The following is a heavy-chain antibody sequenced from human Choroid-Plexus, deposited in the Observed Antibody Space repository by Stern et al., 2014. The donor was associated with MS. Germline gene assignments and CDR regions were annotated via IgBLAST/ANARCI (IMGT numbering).Heavy chain of an antibody. CDR3: AKDRQYLTYFFDH. CDR1: GFTLGSCA. Sequence: QVQLVESGGGVVQPGRPLRLSCVASGFTLGSCAMHWVCQAPGKGLEWVAGVSYDGSNKYYADSVKGRFTISRDNSQNTLYMQMSSLRPEDTAVYYCAKDRQYLTYFFDHWGQGSLVTVSS. CDR2: VSYDGSNK. D-gene: IGHD2/OR15-2a*01. V-gene: IGHV3-30*18. J-gene: IGHJ5*02.